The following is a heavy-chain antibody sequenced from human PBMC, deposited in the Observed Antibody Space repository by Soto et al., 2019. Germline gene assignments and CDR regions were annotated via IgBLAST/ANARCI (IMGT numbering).Heavy chain of an antibody. CDR3: AKDGGYAGNSDLFDY. D-gene: IGHD5-12*01. CDR2: IAWDGGTT. V-gene: IGHV3-43*01. Sequence: ESGGVVIQPGGSLRLSCVASGFNFADFAMHWVRQVPGKGLEWVSSIAWDGGTTYYADSVKGRFTISRDNGKNSLYLQMNSLRTEDTALYYCAKDGGYAGNSDLFDYWGQGTLVSVSS. J-gene: IGHJ4*02. CDR1: GFNFADFA.